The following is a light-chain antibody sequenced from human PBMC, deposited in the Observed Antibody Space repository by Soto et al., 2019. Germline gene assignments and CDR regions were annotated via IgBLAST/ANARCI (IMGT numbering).Light chain of an antibody. CDR2: DNT. V-gene: IGLV1-51*01. Sequence: QSVLTQPPSVSAAPGQTVTISCSGSSSNIGNNYVSWYQQLPGTAPKLLIFDNTQRPSEIPDRFSGSQSGTSATLAISGLQSGDEADYYCPTCNGSLKTLLFGGGTKLTVL. J-gene: IGLJ2*01. CDR3: PTCNGSLKTLL. CDR1: SSNIGNNY.